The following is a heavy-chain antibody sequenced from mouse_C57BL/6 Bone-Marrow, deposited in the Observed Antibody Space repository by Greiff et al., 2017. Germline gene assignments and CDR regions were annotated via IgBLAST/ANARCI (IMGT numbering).Heavy chain of an antibody. CDR2: INYDGSST. CDR3: ARDASTIVATGYFDV. Sequence: EVKLVESEGGLVQPGSSMKLSCTASGFTFSDYYMAWVRQVPEKGLEWVANINYDGSSTYYLDSLNSRFIISRDNAKNILYLQLTSLKSEDTATYYCARDASTIVATGYFDVWGTGTTVTVSS. V-gene: IGHV5-16*01. CDR1: GFTFSDYY. D-gene: IGHD1-1*01. J-gene: IGHJ1*03.